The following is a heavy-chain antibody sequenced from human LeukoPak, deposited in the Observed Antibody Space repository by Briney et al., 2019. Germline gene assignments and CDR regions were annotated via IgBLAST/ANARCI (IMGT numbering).Heavy chain of an antibody. CDR2: INSDGSST. V-gene: IGHV3-74*01. Sequence: PGGSLRLSCAASGFIFSSYWMHWVRQAPGKGLVWVSRINSDGSSTSYADSVKGRFTISRDNSKNTLYLQMNSLRAEDTALYYCAKNGYTSGWYDSWGQGILVTVSS. CDR3: AKNGYTSGWYDS. D-gene: IGHD6-25*01. J-gene: IGHJ5*01. CDR1: GFIFSSYW.